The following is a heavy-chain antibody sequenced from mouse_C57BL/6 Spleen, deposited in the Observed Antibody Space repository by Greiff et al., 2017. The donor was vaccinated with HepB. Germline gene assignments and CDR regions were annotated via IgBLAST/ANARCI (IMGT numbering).Heavy chain of an antibody. CDR2: IYPGSGNT. Sequence: QVHVKQSGAELVRPGASVKLSCKASGYTFTDYYINWVKQRPGQGLEWIARIYPGSGNTYYNEKFKGKATLTAEKSSSTAYMQLSSLTSEDSAVYFCARSPGAMDYWGQGTSVTVSS. CDR3: ARSPGAMDY. CDR1: GYTFTDYY. V-gene: IGHV1-76*01. J-gene: IGHJ4*01.